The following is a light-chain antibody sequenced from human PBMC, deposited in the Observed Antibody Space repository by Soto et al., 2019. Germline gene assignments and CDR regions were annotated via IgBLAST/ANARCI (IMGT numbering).Light chain of an antibody. CDR1: QSISSY. Sequence: DIHITHSPSSLSASVVYRVTITWRASQSISSYLNWYQQKPGKAPKLLIYAASSLHSGVPSRFSGSGSGTDFTLTISSLQPEDFATYYCQQCYSPPRTFGQGTKVDIK. V-gene: IGKV1-39*01. CDR3: QQCYSPPRT. J-gene: IGKJ1*01. CDR2: AAS.